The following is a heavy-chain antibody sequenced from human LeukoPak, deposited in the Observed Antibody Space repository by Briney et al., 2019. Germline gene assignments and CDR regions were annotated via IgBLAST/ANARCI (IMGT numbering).Heavy chain of an antibody. J-gene: IGHJ1*01. CDR1: GGSISRGDSY. Sequence: PSETLSLTCGLSGGSISRGDSYWSWIRQHPGEGLEWIGSIYYSGNSYYNPSLKSRATISIDTSKNHFSLKLSSVTAADTAVYYCGREETFGAVYGWGQGTLVTISS. V-gene: IGHV4-31*11. D-gene: IGHD3-16*01. CDR3: GREETFGAVYG. CDR2: IYYSGNS.